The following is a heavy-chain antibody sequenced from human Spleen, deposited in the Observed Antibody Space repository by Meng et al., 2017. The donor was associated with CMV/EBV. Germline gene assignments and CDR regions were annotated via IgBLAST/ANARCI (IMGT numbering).Heavy chain of an antibody. Sequence: LTCTVYGGYISRYYWTWIRQPPGKGLEWIGYMYSSGSANYNPSIKSRVTISLGTSKNQFSLNVRSVTAADTAVYFCAMGLQGTFNYWGQGALVTVSS. D-gene: IGHD2-21*01. V-gene: IGHV4-59*01. CDR1: GGYISRYY. CDR2: MYSSGSA. CDR3: AMGLQGTFNY. J-gene: IGHJ4*02.